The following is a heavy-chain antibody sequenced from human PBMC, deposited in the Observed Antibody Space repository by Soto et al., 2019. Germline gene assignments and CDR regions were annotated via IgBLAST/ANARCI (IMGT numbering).Heavy chain of an antibody. V-gene: IGHV1-69*18. CDR1: GGTVSGAG. D-gene: IGHD1-1*01. Sequence: QVHLVPSGAAVRQPGSSVRVSCPASGGTVSGAGVSWVIQAPGQGLEWMGNPIPMFGATNYAEKFPGRLIISADAPATTAYMDLSSRRSDDTAVYYCARGDGFNCYCDYWGQGALVTVSS. CDR3: ARGDGFNCYCDY. J-gene: IGHJ4*02. CDR2: PIPMFGAT.